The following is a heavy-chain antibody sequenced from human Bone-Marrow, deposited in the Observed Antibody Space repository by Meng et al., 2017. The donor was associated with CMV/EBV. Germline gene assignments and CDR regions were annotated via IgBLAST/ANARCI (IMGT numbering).Heavy chain of an antibody. CDR2: ISYDGSNK. D-gene: IGHD3-3*01. J-gene: IGHJ6*02. Sequence: GGSLRLSCAASGFTVSSNYMNWVRQAPGKGLEWVAVISYDGSNKYYADSVKGRFTISRDNSKNTLYLQMNSLRAEDTAVYYCARAGLRFLEWLPLNYYYYYGMDVWGQGTTVTVSS. V-gene: IGHV3-30-3*01. CDR1: GFTVSSNY. CDR3: ARAGLRFLEWLPLNYYYYYGMDV.